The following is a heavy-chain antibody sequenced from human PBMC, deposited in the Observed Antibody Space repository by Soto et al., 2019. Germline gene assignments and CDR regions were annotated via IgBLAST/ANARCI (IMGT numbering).Heavy chain of an antibody. J-gene: IGHJ6*02. V-gene: IGHV1-18*01. Sequence: QVQLVQSGGEVKKPGASVKVSCKASGYTFSNYAIIWVRQAPGQGLEWMGWITAHNGNTKYAQKFQARVTMTTDTSTSTASMELRSLTSDDTAVYYCARDAPYDDFWSGVMELYYYGMDVWGQGTTVTVSS. CDR1: GYTFSNYA. D-gene: IGHD3-3*01. CDR2: ITAHNGNT. CDR3: ARDAPYDDFWSGVMELYYYGMDV.